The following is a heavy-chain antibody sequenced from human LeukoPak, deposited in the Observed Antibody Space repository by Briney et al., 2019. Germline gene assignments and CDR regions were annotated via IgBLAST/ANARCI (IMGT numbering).Heavy chain of an antibody. CDR1: RFTFSNYW. CDR2: IKQDGSEK. J-gene: IGHJ4*02. D-gene: IGHD3-3*01. Sequence: GGSLRLSCAASRFTFSNYWMSWVRQAPGKGLEWVANIKQDGSEKYYVDSVKGRFTIFRDNAKNSLYLQMNSLRAEDTSVYYCVRPSILADHDYWGQGILVTVSS. V-gene: IGHV3-7*01. CDR3: VRPSILADHDY.